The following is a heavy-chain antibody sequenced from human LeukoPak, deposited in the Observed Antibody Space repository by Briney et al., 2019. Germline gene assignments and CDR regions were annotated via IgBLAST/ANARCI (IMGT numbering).Heavy chain of an antibody. J-gene: IGHJ4*02. CDR1: GFTFSSYA. Sequence: GGSLRLSCAASGFTFSSYAMHWVRQAPGKGLEWVAVISYDGSDKYYADSVKGRFTISRDNSKNTLYLQMNSLRAEDTAVYYCARRAGAYSHPYDYWGQGTLVTVSS. CDR2: ISYDGSDK. V-gene: IGHV3-30*04. D-gene: IGHD4/OR15-4a*01. CDR3: ARRAGAYSHPYDY.